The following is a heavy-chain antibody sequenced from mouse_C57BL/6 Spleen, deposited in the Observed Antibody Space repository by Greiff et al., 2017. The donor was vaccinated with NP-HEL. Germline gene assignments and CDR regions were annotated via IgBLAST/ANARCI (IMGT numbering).Heavy chain of an antibody. CDR2: ISYDGSN. CDR1: GYSITSGYY. V-gene: IGHV3-6*01. Sequence: EVKLQESGPGLVKPSQSLSLTCSVTGYSITSGYYWNWIRQFPGNKLEWMGYISYDGSNNYNPSLKNRISITRDTSKNQFFLKLNSVTTEDTATYYCARVDYGMDYWGQGTSVTVSS. CDR3: ARVDYGMDY. J-gene: IGHJ4*01.